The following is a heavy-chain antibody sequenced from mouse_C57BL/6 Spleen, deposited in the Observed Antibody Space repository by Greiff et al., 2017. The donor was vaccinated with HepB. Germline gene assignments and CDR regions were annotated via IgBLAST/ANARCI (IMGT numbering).Heavy chain of an antibody. V-gene: IGHV1-19*01. CDR3: ARPPSYYYGSSLFDY. D-gene: IGHD1-1*01. Sequence: VQLQQSGPVLVKPGASVKMSCKASGYTFTDYYMNWVKQSHGKSLEWIGVINPYNGGTSYNQKFKGKATLTVDKSSSTAYMELNSLTSEDSAVYYCARPPSYYYGSSLFDYWGQGTTLTVSS. CDR1: GYTFTDYY. CDR2: INPYNGGT. J-gene: IGHJ2*01.